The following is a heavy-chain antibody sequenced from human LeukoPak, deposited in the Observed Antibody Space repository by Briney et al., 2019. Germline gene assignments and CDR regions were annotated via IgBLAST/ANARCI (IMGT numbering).Heavy chain of an antibody. Sequence: SETLSLTCVVSGGSVSGYYWGWIRQPPGRGLEWIGYVYYSGSTNYNPSFKSRITISVDTSRNQFSLQLSSVTAADTAVYYCARIHRYCSGGDCYVLDNWGQGTLVAVSS. V-gene: IGHV4-59*02. CDR1: GGSVSGYY. CDR2: VYYSGST. J-gene: IGHJ4*02. CDR3: ARIHRYCSGGDCYVLDN. D-gene: IGHD2-15*01.